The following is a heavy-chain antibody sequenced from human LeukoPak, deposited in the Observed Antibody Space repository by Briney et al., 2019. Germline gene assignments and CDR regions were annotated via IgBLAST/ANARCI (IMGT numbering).Heavy chain of an antibody. J-gene: IGHJ4*02. CDR3: ARDFYGGRTEYYFDS. Sequence: PGGSLRLSCAASGFTFSNYATSWVRRAPGKGLEWVSAISGSGGTTNFADSVKGRFTISRDNSKNTLYLQLNSLRVDDTAVYYCARDFYGGRTEYYFDSWGQGTLVTVSS. V-gene: IGHV3-23*01. CDR1: GFTFSNYA. D-gene: IGHD4-23*01. CDR2: ISGSGGTT.